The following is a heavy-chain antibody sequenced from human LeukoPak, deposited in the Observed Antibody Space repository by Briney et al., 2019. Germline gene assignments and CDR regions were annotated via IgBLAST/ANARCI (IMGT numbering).Heavy chain of an antibody. J-gene: IGHJ5*02. CDR1: GYTFTSYD. V-gene: IGHV1-8*01. CDR2: MNPNSGNT. Sequence: GASVKVSGKASGYTFTSYDINCVRQATGQGLEWMGWMNPNSGNTGYAQKFQGRVTMTRNTSISTAYMELSSLRSEDTAVYYCARGGMARYYYDSSGYSFDPWGQGTLVTVSS. CDR3: ARGGMARYYYDSSGYSFDP. D-gene: IGHD3-22*01.